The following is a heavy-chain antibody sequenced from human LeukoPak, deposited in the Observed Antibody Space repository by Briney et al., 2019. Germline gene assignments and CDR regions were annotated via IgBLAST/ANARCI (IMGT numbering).Heavy chain of an antibody. J-gene: IGHJ4*02. CDR2: IRYDGSNK. D-gene: IGHD6-13*01. CDR1: GFTFSSYG. CDR3: AKDIYSSSWYYFDY. Sequence: GGSLRLSCAASGFTFSSYGMHWVRQAPGKGLEWVAFIRYDGSNKYYADSVKGRFTISRGNSKNTLYLQMNSLRAEDAAVYYCAKDIYSSSWYYFDYWGQGTLVTVSS. V-gene: IGHV3-30*02.